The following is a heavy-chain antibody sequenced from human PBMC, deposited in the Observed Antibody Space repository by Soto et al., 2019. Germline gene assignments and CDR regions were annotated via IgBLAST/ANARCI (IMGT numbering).Heavy chain of an antibody. CDR1: GFTFSDYY. CDR2: ISSSGSTI. V-gene: IGHV3-11*01. CDR3: ARATYDFWSGYPGNYYYYYYMDV. J-gene: IGHJ6*03. Sequence: GGSLRLSCAASGFTFSDYYMSWIRQAPGKGLEWVSYISSSGSTIYYADSVKGRFTISRDNAKNSLYLQMNSLRAEDTAVYYCARATYDFWSGYPGNYYYYYYMDVWGKGTTVTVSS. D-gene: IGHD3-3*01.